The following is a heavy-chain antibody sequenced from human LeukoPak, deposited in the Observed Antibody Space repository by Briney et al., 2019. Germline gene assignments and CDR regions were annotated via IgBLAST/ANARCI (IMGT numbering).Heavy chain of an antibody. CDR2: IYTSGST. V-gene: IGHV4-61*02. CDR1: GGSISSGSYY. Sequence: SETLSLTCTVSGGSISSGSYYWSWIRQPAGKGLEWIGRIYTSGSTNYNPSLKSRVTMSVDTSKNQFSLKLSSVTAADTAVYYCAVTTGTSFDYWGQGTLVTVSS. CDR3: AVTTGTSFDY. J-gene: IGHJ4*02. D-gene: IGHD4-17*01.